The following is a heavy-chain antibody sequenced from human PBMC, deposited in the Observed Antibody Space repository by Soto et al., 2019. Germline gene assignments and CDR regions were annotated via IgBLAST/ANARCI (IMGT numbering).Heavy chain of an antibody. CDR1: GGSFSGYY. V-gene: IGHV4-34*01. CDR2: INHSGST. Sequence: PSETLSLTCAVYGGSFSGYYWSWIRQPPGKGLEWIGEINHSGSTNYNPSLKSRVTISVDTSKNQFSLRLSSVTAADTAVYYCARGLWLRIRTGGYYFDYWGQGTLVTVSS. D-gene: IGHD5-12*01. J-gene: IGHJ4*02. CDR3: ARGLWLRIRTGGYYFDY.